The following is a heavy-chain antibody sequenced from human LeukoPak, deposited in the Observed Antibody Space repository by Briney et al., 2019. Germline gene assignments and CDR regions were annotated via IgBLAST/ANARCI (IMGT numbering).Heavy chain of an antibody. D-gene: IGHD3-10*01. CDR1: GFTFSSYW. J-gene: IGHJ5*01. CDR2: MKQDGSEK. V-gene: IGHV3-7*01. Sequence: GGSLRLSCVASGFTFSSYWMSWVRQAPGKGLEWVANMKQDGSEKYFVDSVKGRFTISRDNAKRSVYLQMNSLRAEDTAVYYCAKEGAFPIITYDSWGQGTLVTVSS. CDR3: AKEGAFPIITYDS.